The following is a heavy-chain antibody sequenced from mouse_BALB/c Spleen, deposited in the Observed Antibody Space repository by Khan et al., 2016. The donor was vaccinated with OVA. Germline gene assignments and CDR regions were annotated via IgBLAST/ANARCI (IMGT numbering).Heavy chain of an antibody. CDR3: ARANCYGSGLYAMDY. Sequence: DLVKPGASVKLSCKASGYTFTSYWINWIKQRPGQGLEWIGHIGPGSGSSYYNEMFKGKATLTVATSSRTVYLQLSILSSEESAVYVCARANCYGSGLYAMDYWGQGASVTVSS. V-gene: IGHV1S41*01. J-gene: IGHJ4*01. CDR2: IGPGSGSS. CDR1: GYTFTSYW. D-gene: IGHD1-1*01.